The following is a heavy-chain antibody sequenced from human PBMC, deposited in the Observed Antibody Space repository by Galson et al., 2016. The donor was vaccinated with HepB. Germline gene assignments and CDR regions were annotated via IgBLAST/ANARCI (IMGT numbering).Heavy chain of an antibody. CDR2: ISYDRSNK. J-gene: IGHJ4*02. CDR3: ARDGYTYNYYESNCYYGFFDD. CDR1: GLTFSSYA. Sequence: SLRLSCAASGLTFSSYAMPWVRQAPGKGLEWVAVISYDRSNKYYADSVKGRFTISIDNSKNTLYLQMNSLRAEDTVVYYCARDGYTYNYYESNCYYGFFDDWGQGTLVTVSS. D-gene: IGHD3-22*01. V-gene: IGHV3-30-3*01.